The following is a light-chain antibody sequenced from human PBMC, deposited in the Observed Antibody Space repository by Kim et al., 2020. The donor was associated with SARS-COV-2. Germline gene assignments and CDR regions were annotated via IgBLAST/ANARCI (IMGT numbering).Light chain of an antibody. CDR3: TSYAGSNNLDV. CDR2: EVN. Sequence: QSFTISCHGTSRDIGAYKYVPGYQQHPGTPPKLRIYEVNRRPSGVPDRFSGSRSGNTASLTVSGLQAEDEADYYCTSYAGSNNLDVFGTGTKVTVL. V-gene: IGLV2-8*01. J-gene: IGLJ1*01. CDR1: SRDIGAYKY.